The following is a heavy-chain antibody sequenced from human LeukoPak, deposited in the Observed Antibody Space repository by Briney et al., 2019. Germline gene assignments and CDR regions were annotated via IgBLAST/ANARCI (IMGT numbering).Heavy chain of an antibody. D-gene: IGHD2-21*02. CDR1: GFTFSSYA. Sequence: GGSLRLSCAASGFTFSSYAMSWVRQAPGKGLEWGSAISGSGGSTYYADPVKGRFTISRDNSKNTLYLQMNSLRAEVTAVYYCAKIESDSPFDPWGQGTLVTVSS. CDR2: ISGSGGST. V-gene: IGHV3-23*01. J-gene: IGHJ5*02. CDR3: AKIESDSPFDP.